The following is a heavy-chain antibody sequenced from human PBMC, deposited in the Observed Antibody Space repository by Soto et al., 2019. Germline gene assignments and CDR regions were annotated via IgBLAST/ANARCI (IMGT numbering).Heavy chain of an antibody. J-gene: IGHJ6*02. Sequence: EVQLLASGGGLVQPGGSLRLSCAASGFTFSSYAMSWVRQAPGTGLELVSAISGSGGSTYDADSVKGRFTISRDNSKKTLYLQRNSLRAEDTAVYYCAKSLGYCSGGSCYSAYYYVMDVWGQGTTVTVSS. CDR2: ISGSGGST. V-gene: IGHV3-23*01. D-gene: IGHD2-15*01. CDR3: AKSLGYCSGGSCYSAYYYVMDV. CDR1: GFTFSSYA.